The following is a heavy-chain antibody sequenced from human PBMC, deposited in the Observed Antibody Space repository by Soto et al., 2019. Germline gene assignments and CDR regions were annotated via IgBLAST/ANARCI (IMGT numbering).Heavy chain of an antibody. J-gene: IGHJ4*02. CDR2: ISYDGSNK. V-gene: IGHV3-30*18. CDR1: GFTFSSYG. Sequence: GGSLRLSCAASGFTFSSYGMHWVRQAPGKGLEWVAVISYDGSNKYYADSVKGRFTISRDNSKNTLYLQMNSLRAEDTAVYYCAKDRRDTWSFAYWGQGILVTVSS. CDR3: AKDRRDTWSFAY.